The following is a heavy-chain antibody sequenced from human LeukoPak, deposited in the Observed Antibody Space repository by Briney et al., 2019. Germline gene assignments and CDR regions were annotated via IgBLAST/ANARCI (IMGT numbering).Heavy chain of an antibody. CDR2: IYHSGST. V-gene: IGHV4-4*02. CDR1: GGSISSSNW. D-gene: IGHD4-17*01. CDR3: ARENYGDYDGWFDP. Sequence: SETLSLTCAVSGGSISSSNWWSWVRQPPGKGLEWIGEIYHSGSTNYNPSLKSRVTISVDKSKNQLSLKLSSVTAADTAVYYCARENYGDYDGWFDPWGQGTLVTVSS. J-gene: IGHJ5*02.